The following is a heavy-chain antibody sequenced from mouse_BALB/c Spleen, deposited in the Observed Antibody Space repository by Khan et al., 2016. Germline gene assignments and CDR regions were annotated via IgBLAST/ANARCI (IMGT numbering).Heavy chain of an antibody. J-gene: IGHJ3*01. CDR2: INPSTGYP. D-gene: IGHD1-1*01. CDR1: GYTFTSYW. CDR3: ARAGGSTPAWVAY. Sequence: VQLQESGAELAKPEASVKMSCKASGYTFTSYWMHWVKQRPGQGLEWIGYINPSTGYPEYNQKFKDKATLTADKSSSTAYMQLSSLPSEESAVYCCARAGGSTPAWVAYWGQGTLVAVSA. V-gene: IGHV1-4*02.